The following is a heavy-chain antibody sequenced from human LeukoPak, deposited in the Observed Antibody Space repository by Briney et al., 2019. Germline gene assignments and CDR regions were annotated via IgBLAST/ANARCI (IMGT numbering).Heavy chain of an antibody. D-gene: IGHD6-19*01. Sequence: PGGSLRLSCAASGFTFSSYAMSWVRQAPGKGLEWVSAISGSGGSTYYADSVKGRFTISRDTSKNTLYLQMNSLRADDTAVYYCARDMGIAVAGTFDYWGQGTLVTVSS. V-gene: IGHV3-23*01. J-gene: IGHJ4*02. CDR3: ARDMGIAVAGTFDY. CDR1: GFTFSSYA. CDR2: ISGSGGST.